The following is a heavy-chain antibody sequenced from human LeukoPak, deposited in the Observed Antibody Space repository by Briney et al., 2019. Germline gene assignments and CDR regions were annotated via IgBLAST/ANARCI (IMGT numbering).Heavy chain of an antibody. D-gene: IGHD3-22*01. CDR2: ISGSGGST. CDR1: GFTFSSYA. J-gene: IGHJ4*02. CDR3: AKHYYDSSGYYFDY. V-gene: IGHV3-23*01. Sequence: QSGGSLRLSCAASGFTFSSYAMGWVRQAPGKGLEWVSAISGSGGSTYYADSVKGRFTISRDNSKNTLYLQMNSLRAEDTAVYYCAKHYYDSSGYYFDYWGQGTLVTVSS.